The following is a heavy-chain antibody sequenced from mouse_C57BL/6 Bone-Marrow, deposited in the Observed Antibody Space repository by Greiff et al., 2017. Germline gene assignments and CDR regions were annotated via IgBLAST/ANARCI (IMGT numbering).Heavy chain of an antibody. D-gene: IGHD1-1*01. V-gene: IGHV5-17*01. CDR2: ISSGSSTI. Sequence: EVQVVESGGGLVKPGGSLKLSCAASGFTFSDYGMHWVRQAPETGLEWVAYISSGSSTIYYADTVKGRFTISRDNAKNTLFLQMTSLRSEDTAMYYCARTSVVGDAMDYWGQGTSVTVSS. CDR1: GFTFSDYG. CDR3: ARTSVVGDAMDY. J-gene: IGHJ4*01.